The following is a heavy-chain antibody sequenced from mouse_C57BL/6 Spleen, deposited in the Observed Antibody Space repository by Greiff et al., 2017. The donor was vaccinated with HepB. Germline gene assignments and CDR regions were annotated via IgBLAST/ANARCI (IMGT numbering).Heavy chain of an antibody. D-gene: IGHD1-1*01. CDR2: IYPGDGDT. CDR1: GYAFSSSW. CDR3: ASLYYGSSSFAY. V-gene: IGHV1-82*01. J-gene: IGHJ3*01. Sequence: VQRVESGPELVKPGASVKISCKASGYAFSSSWMNWVKQRPGKGLEWIGRIYPGDGDTNYNGKFKGKATLTADKSSSTAYMQLSSLTSEDSAVYFCASLYYGSSSFAYWGQGTLVTVSA.